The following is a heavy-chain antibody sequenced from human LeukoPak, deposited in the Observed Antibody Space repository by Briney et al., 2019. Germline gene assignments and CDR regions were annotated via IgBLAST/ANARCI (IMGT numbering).Heavy chain of an antibody. CDR3: ANGLVRGVVTGY. CDR1: GFTFSSYE. Sequence: GGPLRLSCTASGFTFSSYEMNWVRQAPGKGLEWVSAISGSGINIYYADSVKGRFTISRDNSKNTVYLQMNSLRAEDTAVYYCANGLVRGVVTGYWGQGTLVTVSS. V-gene: IGHV3-23*01. D-gene: IGHD3-10*01. CDR2: ISGSGINI. J-gene: IGHJ4*02.